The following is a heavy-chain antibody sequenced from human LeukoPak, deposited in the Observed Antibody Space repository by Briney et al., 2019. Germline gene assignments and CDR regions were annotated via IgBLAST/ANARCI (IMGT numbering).Heavy chain of an antibody. CDR3: ARDVRELRRKPGYNWFDP. J-gene: IGHJ5*02. D-gene: IGHD1-26*01. V-gene: IGHV3-11*01. CDR1: GFTFSDYY. Sequence: GGSLRLSCAASGFTFSDYYMSWIRQAPGKGLEWVSYISSSGSTIYYADSVKGRFTISRDNAKNSLYLQMNSLRAEDTAVYYCARDVRELRRKPGYNWFDPWGQGTLVTVSS. CDR2: ISSSGSTI.